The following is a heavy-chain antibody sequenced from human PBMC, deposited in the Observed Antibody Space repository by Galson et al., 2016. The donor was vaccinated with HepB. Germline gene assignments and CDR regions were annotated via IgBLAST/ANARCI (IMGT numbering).Heavy chain of an antibody. V-gene: IGHV3-23*01. D-gene: IGHD5-12*01. CDR3: AKHSDYDPHNWFDP. CDR2: IGLSDRNR. CDR1: GFTFKNFA. J-gene: IGHJ5*02. Sequence: SLRLSCAASGFTFKNFAMSWVRQAPGKGLEWVSTIGLSDRNRCYADSVKGRFTMSRDNSKNTLYLQMNSLRVEDTAIYYCAKHSDYDPHNWFDPWGQGTLVTVSS.